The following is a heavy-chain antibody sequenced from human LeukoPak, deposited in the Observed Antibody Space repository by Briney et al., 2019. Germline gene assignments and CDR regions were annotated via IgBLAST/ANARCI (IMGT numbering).Heavy chain of an antibody. J-gene: IGHJ4*02. CDR2: IYPDDSDT. CDR3: ARRAFASGDYFDY. D-gene: IGHD3-10*01. CDR1: GYSFTSYW. V-gene: IGHV5-51*01. Sequence: GESLKISCKGSGYSFTSYWIGWVRQMPGKGLEWMGIIYPDDSDTRSSPSFQGQVTISADKSISTAYLQWSSLKASDTAMYFCARRAFASGDYFDYWGQGTLVTVSS.